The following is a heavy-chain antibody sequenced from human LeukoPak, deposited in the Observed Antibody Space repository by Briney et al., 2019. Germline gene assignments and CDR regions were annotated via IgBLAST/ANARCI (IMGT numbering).Heavy chain of an antibody. CDR3: ARDLIQHWLAAGGQKSSYFDY. D-gene: IGHD6-13*01. Sequence: GGSLRLSCAASGFTFSSYSMNWVRQAPGKGLEWVSSISSSGSYIYYADSVKGRFTISRDNAKNSLYLQMNSLRAEDTAVYYCARDLIQHWLAAGGQKSSYFDYWGQGTLVTVSS. J-gene: IGHJ4*02. CDR1: GFTFSSYS. CDR2: ISSSGSYI. V-gene: IGHV3-21*01.